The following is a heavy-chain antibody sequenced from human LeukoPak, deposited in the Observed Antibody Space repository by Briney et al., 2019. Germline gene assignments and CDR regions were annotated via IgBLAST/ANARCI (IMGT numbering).Heavy chain of an antibody. CDR3: AIFSDFWSGYYMDY. CDR1: GYTFTSYG. V-gene: IGHV1-18*01. CDR2: ISAYNGNT. D-gene: IGHD3-3*01. Sequence: ASVKVSCKASGYTFTSYGISWVRQAPGQGLEWMGWISAYNGNTNYAQKLQGRVTMTTDTSTSTAYMELRSLRSDDTAVYYCAIFSDFWSGYYMDYWGQGTLVTVSS. J-gene: IGHJ4*02.